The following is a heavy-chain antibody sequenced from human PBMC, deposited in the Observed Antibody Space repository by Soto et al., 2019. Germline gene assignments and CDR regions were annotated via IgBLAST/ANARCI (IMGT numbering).Heavy chain of an antibody. CDR2: IYYSGST. CDR1: GGSISSGGYY. J-gene: IGHJ5*02. V-gene: IGHV4-31*03. CDR3: ASLRPTYYDSSGYFWA. Sequence: SETLSLTCPVSGGSISSGGYYWSWIRQHPGKGLEWIGYIYYSGSTYYNPSLKSRVTISVDTSKNQFSLKLSSVTAADTAVYYCASLRPTYYDSSGYFWAWGQGTLVTVSS. D-gene: IGHD3-22*01.